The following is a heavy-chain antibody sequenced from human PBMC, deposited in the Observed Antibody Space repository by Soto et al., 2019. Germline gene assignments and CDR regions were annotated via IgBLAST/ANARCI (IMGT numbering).Heavy chain of an antibody. Sequence: QVQLQQWGAGLLKPSETLSLTCAVYGGSFSGYYWSWIRQPPGKGLEWIGEINHSGSTNYNPYLKSRVSRSVDTSKNQYALNLSSVPGADTAVYYCARGLAAAGTWWFDPWGQGTLVTVSS. CDR2: INHSGST. CDR3: ARGLAAAGTWWFDP. D-gene: IGHD6-13*01. V-gene: IGHV4-34*01. CDR1: GGSFSGYY. J-gene: IGHJ5*02.